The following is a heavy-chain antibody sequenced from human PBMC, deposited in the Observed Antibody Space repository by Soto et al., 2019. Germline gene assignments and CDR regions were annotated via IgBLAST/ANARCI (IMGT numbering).Heavy chain of an antibody. CDR2: ISSSGTTT. Sequence: QVQLVESGGGLVKPGVSLRLSCAASGFTFSDFYMSWIRQAPGKGLEWISYISSSGTTTYYTDSVKGRFTISRDNAKNSLYLQMNTLRDEDTAVYYCERIWGGGGYALIYWGQGTLVTVSS. V-gene: IGHV3-11*01. D-gene: IGHD2-8*01. CDR1: GFTFSDFY. CDR3: ERIWGGGGYALIY. J-gene: IGHJ4*02.